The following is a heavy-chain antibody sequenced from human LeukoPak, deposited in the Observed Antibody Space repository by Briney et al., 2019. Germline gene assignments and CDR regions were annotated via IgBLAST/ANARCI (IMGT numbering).Heavy chain of an antibody. J-gene: IGHJ4*02. Sequence: GGSLRLSCAASGFTFSSYAMSWVRQAPGKGPEWVSAISGSGGSTYYADSVKGRFTISRDNSKNTLYLQMNSLRAEDTAVYYCAKDPNYYDSSGYDPIDYWGQGTLVTVSS. D-gene: IGHD3-22*01. CDR1: GFTFSSYA. V-gene: IGHV3-23*01. CDR2: ISGSGGST. CDR3: AKDPNYYDSSGYDPIDY.